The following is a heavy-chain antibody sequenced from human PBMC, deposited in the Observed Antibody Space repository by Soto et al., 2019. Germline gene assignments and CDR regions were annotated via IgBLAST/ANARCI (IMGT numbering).Heavy chain of an antibody. D-gene: IGHD1-26*01. J-gene: IGHJ5*02. V-gene: IGHV3-74*01. CDR3: AKVASGSYDWFDP. CDR2: VNPDGSTT. Sequence: EVQLVESGGGLVQPGGSLRLSCAASKFSFSGYWMHWVRQAPGKGLMWVSRVNPDGSTTTYADSVKGRFTISRDNAKNTVFLQMNILRADDTAGYYCAKVASGSYDWFDPWGQGTLVTVSS. CDR1: KFSFSGYW.